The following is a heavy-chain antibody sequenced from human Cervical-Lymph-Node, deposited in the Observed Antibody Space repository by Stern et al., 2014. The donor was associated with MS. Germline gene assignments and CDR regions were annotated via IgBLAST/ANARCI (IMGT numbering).Heavy chain of an antibody. J-gene: IGHJ4*02. V-gene: IGHV1-46*01. CDR1: GYTFTSYY. D-gene: IGHD2-21*02. CDR3: ARDRGGGGGDYYY. Sequence: QVQLVQSGAEVKKPGASVKVSCKASGYTFTSYYMHWVRQAPGQGLEWMGIINPSGGSTSYAQKFPGRVTMTSAPSTSPLSLQPRSLRSEDTAVYYCARDRGGGGGDYYYWGQGTLVTVSS. CDR2: INPSGGST.